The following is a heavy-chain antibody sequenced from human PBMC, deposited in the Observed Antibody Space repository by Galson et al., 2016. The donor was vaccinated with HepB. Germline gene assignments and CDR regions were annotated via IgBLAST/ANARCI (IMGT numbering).Heavy chain of an antibody. Sequence: SETLSLTCTVPGGSISGTDYYWGWIRQPPGKGLEWIGSSYYSWSTYYQPSLKSRVTISVDMSKNQFSLKVDSVTAADTAVYYCASGRPKYTGRDNWFDPWGQGTLVTVSS. CDR2: SYYSWST. V-gene: IGHV4-39*01. CDR1: GGSISGTDYY. CDR3: ASGRPKYTGRDNWFDP. D-gene: IGHD1-26*01. J-gene: IGHJ5*02.